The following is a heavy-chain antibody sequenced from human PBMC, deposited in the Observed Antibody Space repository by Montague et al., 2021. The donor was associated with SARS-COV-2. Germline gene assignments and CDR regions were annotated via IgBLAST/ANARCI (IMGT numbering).Heavy chain of an antibody. J-gene: IGHJ4*02. CDR1: GFTFGGYD. V-gene: IGHV3-13*04. Sequence: SLRLSCAASGFTFGGYDMNWVRQAPGKGLEWVSALGIGGYTYYLGSVKGRFIISRENAKNSLYLQMNSLRVGDTAVYYCAGGGEWSSSSLPDYWGQGTLVTVSS. D-gene: IGHD6-6*01. CDR3: AGGGEWSSSSLPDY. CDR2: LGIGGYT.